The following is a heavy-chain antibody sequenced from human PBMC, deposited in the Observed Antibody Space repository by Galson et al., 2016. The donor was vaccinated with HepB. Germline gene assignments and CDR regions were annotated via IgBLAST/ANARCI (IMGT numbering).Heavy chain of an antibody. J-gene: IGHJ2*01. Sequence: SLRLSCAASGFSFEDHGMNWVRQAPGKGLEWVSSINWNSRSLDYADSVRGRFTISRDNAKNSLFLQMNSLKLEDAALYYCAKEHAGSRGCYYDLWVRGTLVTVSS. V-gene: IGHV3-9*01. D-gene: IGHD6-13*01. CDR3: AKEHAGSRGCYYDL. CDR1: GFSFEDHG. CDR2: INWNSRSL.